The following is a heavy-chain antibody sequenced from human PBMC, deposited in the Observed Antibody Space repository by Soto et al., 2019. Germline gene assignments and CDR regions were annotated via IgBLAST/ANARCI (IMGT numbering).Heavy chain of an antibody. Sequence: SAPRSLTCTVSGGCINTFYWSWFLQPAGTGLAWIGRIFSSGSTSFNPSLESRVAMSVDTSKNHFSLNLSSVTAADMAVYYCAREGSYSAYNFAHGIQLWSFDFWGQGALVTVSS. J-gene: IGHJ4*02. D-gene: IGHD5-12*01. CDR1: GGCINTFY. CDR2: IFSSGST. V-gene: IGHV4-4*07. CDR3: AREGSYSAYNFAHGIQLWSFDF.